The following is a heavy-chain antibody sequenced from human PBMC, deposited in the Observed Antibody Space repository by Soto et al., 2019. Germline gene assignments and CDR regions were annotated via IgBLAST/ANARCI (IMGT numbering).Heavy chain of an antibody. D-gene: IGHD2-2*01. CDR1: GGSISSSSYY. J-gene: IGHJ5*02. V-gene: IGHV4-39*01. Sequence: LSLTCTVSGGSISSSSYYWGWIRQPPGKGLEWIGSIYYSGSTYYNPSLKSRVTISVDTSKNQFSLKLSSVTAADTAVYYCARRGAYCSSTSCYGGYNWFDPWGQGTLVTVSS. CDR3: ARRGAYCSSTSCYGGYNWFDP. CDR2: IYYSGST.